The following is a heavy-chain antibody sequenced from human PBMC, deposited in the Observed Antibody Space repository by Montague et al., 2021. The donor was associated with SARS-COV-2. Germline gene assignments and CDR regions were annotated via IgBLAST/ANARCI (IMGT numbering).Heavy chain of an antibody. V-gene: IGHV4-59*08. J-gene: IGHJ4*02. CDR3: ARHYSATLPAVY. Sequence: SETLSLTCTVSGGSISSFYWSWFRQPPGKGLEWIGYVSDSGSTNYNPSLTSRVTMSVDTSKNQFSLKVNSVTAADTAVYYCARHYSATLPAVYWGQGPLVTVSS. CDR1: GGSISSFY. D-gene: IGHD2-15*01. CDR2: VSDSGST.